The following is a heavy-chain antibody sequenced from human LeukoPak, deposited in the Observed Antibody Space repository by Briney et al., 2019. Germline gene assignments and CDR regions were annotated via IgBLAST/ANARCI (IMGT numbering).Heavy chain of an antibody. V-gene: IGHV3-23*01. CDR3: AKASSHEDYQHPFFYYYSMDV. J-gene: IGHJ6*03. CDR2: IRGSGTTT. Sequence: PGGSLRLSCAASGFTFSRYTISWVRQAPGKGLEWVAGIRGSGTTTYYADSVKGRFTISRDNSKNTLYLQMNSLRAEDTAVYYCAKASSHEDYQHPFFYYYSMDVWGKGTTVTVSS. CDR1: GFTFSRYT. D-gene: IGHD2-2*01.